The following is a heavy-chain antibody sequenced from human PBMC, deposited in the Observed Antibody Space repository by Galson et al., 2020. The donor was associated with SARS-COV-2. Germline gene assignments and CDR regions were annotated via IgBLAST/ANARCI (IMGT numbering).Heavy chain of an antibody. Sequence: SETLSLTCAVYGGSFSGYSWTWIRQPPGKGLEWIGEINTGGNTNYSPSLRSRVTVSVDTSKNQFSLKLRSVTAADTALYYCARGHRGVVPSPVLGLGPFYSYYYMDVWAKGTTVTVSS. CDR3: ARGHRGVVPSPVLGLGPFYSYYYMDV. V-gene: IGHV4-34*01. J-gene: IGHJ6*03. D-gene: IGHD3-10*01. CDR2: INTGGNT. CDR1: GGSFSGYS.